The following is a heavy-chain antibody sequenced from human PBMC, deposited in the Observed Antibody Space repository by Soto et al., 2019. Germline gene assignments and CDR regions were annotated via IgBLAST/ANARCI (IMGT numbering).Heavy chain of an antibody. J-gene: IGHJ5*02. CDR3: ARGYCSSTSCYIWDNWFDH. V-gene: IGHV4-34*01. CDR2: INHGGTS. CDR1: GGSFSGYY. Sequence: SETLSLTCAVHGGSFSGYYWDWIRQPPGKGLEWIGEINHGGTSNYNPSLKSRAIISVDTSKNQFSLKLSSVTAADTAVYYCARGYCSSTSCYIWDNWFDHWGQGTLVTSPQ. D-gene: IGHD2-2*02.